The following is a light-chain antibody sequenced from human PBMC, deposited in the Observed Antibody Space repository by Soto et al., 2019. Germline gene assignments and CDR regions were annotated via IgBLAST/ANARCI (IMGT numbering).Light chain of an antibody. CDR2: EVS. CDR3: SSYTSSSTLV. J-gene: IGLJ1*01. Sequence: QSVLTQPASVSGSPGQSITISCTGTTSDVGGYNYVSWYQQHPGKAPKLMIYEVSNRPSGVSNRFSGSKSGNTASLTISGLQDEDEADYYCSSYTSSSTLVFGTGTKFXVL. V-gene: IGLV2-14*01. CDR1: TSDVGGYNY.